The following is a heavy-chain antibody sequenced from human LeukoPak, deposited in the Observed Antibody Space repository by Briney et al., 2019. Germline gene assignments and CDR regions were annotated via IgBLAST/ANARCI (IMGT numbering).Heavy chain of an antibody. CDR1: GFTFSDYY. Sequence: GGSLRLSCAASGFTFSDYYMSWIRQAPGKGLEWVSYISTSGSTIYYADSVKGRFTISRDNAKNSLYLQMNSLRAEDTAVYYCARYYDTGGYYYVALGYWGQGTLVTVSS. J-gene: IGHJ4*02. V-gene: IGHV3-11*01. CDR3: ARYYDTGGYYYVALGY. CDR2: ISTSGSTI. D-gene: IGHD3-22*01.